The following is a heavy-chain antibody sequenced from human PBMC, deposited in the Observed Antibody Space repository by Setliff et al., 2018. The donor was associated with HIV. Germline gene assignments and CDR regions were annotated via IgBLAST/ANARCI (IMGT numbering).Heavy chain of an antibody. CDR2: IYYSGST. V-gene: IGHV4-39*01. Sequence: SETLSLTCTVSGGSISSSSYYWGWIRQPPGKGLEWIGSIYYSGSTYYNPPLNSRVTISVDTSKNQFSLKLSSGNAADTAVYYCARLRTGGYYYYGMDVWGQGTTVTVSS. CDR1: GGSISSSSYY. J-gene: IGHJ6*02. CDR3: ARLRTGGYYYYGMDV. D-gene: IGHD2-15*01.